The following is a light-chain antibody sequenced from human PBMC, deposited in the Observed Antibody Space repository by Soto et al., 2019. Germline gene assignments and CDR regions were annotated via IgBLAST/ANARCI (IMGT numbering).Light chain of an antibody. CDR2: DDI. CDR3: QVWDSSSDHVV. Sequence: SYELTQPPSVSVAPGQTARITCGGNNIGSKSVHWYQQKPGQAPVLVVYDDIDRPSGIPERFSGSNSGNTATLTISRVEAGDEADYYCQVWDSSSDHVVFGGGTQLTVL. CDR1: NIGSKS. J-gene: IGLJ2*01. V-gene: IGLV3-21*02.